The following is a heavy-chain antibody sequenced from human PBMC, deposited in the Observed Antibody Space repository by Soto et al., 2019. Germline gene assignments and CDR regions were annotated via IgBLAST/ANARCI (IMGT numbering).Heavy chain of an antibody. CDR1: GDSITSYY. D-gene: IGHD3-3*01. CDR2: IYYRGST. Sequence: PSETLSLTCTVSGDSITSYYSSWNRQPPGKGLEWIGYIYYRGSTNYNPSLNSRVTISVDTSKNQFSLKLSSVTAADTAVYYCASCSYYDFWSGYPSYYFYYWGQGTLVTVSS. J-gene: IGHJ4*02. V-gene: IGHV4-59*01. CDR3: ASCSYYDFWSGYPSYYFYY.